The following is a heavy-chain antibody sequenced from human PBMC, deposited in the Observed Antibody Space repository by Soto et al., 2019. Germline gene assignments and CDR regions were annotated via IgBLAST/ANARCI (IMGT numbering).Heavy chain of an antibody. V-gene: IGHV1-69*02. D-gene: IGHD6-6*01. CDR2: IVPMFCIP. J-gene: IGHJ6*03. CDR3: ESGPYTSSSGGYYYYYMDV. CDR1: GGTFSSYA. Sequence: QVQLVQSGAEVKKPGSSVKVSCKASGGTFSSYAINWVRQAPGQGLEWMGRIVPMFCIPNFAPKFQGRVTMTADRSTTTAYMELSSLRSEDTAVYYCESGPYTSSSGGYYYYYMDVWGKGTTVTVSS.